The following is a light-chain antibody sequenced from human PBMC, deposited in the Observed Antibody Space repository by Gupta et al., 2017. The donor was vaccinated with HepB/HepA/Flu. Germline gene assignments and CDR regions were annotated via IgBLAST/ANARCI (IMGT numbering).Light chain of an antibody. J-gene: IGLJ3*02. CDR2: DVT. CDR3: SSVTTSRPWG. V-gene: IGLV2-14*01. Sequence: QSALTQPASVSESPGQSITISCTGSSSDIGSDNYVPWYQQHPGKAPKLIIFDVTKRPSGLSDRFSGYKSGNTASRTISGRQAEDEADYYCSSVTTSRPWGFGGGNKLNVL. CDR1: SSDIGSDNY.